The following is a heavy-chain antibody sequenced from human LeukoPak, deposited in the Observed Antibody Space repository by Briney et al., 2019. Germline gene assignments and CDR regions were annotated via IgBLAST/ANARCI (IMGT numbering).Heavy chain of an antibody. J-gene: IGHJ3*02. V-gene: IGHV4-34*01. Sequence: SETLSLTCAVYGGSFSGYYWSWIRQPPGKGLEWIGEINHSGSTNYNPSLKSRVTISVDTSKNQFSLKLSSVTAADTAVYYCARDGVLLAYCGGDCTINAFDIWGQGTMVTVSS. CDR3: ARDGVLLAYCGGDCTINAFDI. CDR2: INHSGST. D-gene: IGHD2-21*02. CDR1: GGSFSGYY.